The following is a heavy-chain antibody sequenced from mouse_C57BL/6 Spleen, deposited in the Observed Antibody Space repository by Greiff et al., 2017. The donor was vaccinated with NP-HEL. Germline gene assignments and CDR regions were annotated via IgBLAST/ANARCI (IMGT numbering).Heavy chain of an antibody. Sequence: QVQLQQSGAELVKPGASVKLSCKASGYTFTSYWMQWVKQRPGQGLEWIGEIDPSDSYTNYNQKFKGKATLTVDTSSSTAYMQLSSLTSEDSAVYYCARKYYGSQNYFDYWGQGTTLTVSS. CDR2: IDPSDSYT. CDR1: GYTFTSYW. V-gene: IGHV1-50*01. J-gene: IGHJ2*01. CDR3: ARKYYGSQNYFDY. D-gene: IGHD1-1*01.